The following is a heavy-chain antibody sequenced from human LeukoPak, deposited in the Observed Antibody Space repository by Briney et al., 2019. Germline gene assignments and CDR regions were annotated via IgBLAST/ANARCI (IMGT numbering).Heavy chain of an antibody. D-gene: IGHD2-2*01. Sequence: GGSLRLSCAASGFTFSSYEMNWVRQGPGKGLEWVSYISSSGGNIYYADSVKGRFTISRDNAKNSLYLQMNSLRAEDTAVYYRARRYCSSTSCTLDNWGQGTLITVSS. CDR2: ISSSGGNI. CDR3: ARRYCSSTSCTLDN. V-gene: IGHV3-48*03. J-gene: IGHJ4*02. CDR1: GFTFSSYE.